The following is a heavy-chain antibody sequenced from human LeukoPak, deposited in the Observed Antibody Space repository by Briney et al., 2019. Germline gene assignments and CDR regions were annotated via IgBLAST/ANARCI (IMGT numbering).Heavy chain of an antibody. V-gene: IGHV3-53*01. CDR1: GFTFSSYA. CDR2: IYSDGTP. Sequence: GGSLRLSCAASGFTFSSYAMIWVRQAPGKGLEWVSTIYSDGTPYYADSLKGRFTISRDNSKNTLYLRMNSLRAEDTAIYYCARAIQSHLLKGYFDYWGQGALVTVSS. J-gene: IGHJ4*02. D-gene: IGHD2-2*01. CDR3: ARAIQSHLLKGYFDY.